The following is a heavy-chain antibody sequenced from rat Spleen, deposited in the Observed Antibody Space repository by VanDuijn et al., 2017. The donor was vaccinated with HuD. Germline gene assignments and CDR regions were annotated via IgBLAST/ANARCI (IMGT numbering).Heavy chain of an antibody. D-gene: IGHD5-1*01. V-gene: IGHV5-22*01. CDR2: ISYEGNTA. CDR3: TRDWGYYFDY. Sequence: EVQLVESGGGLVQPGRSLKLSCAASGFTFSDYYMAWVRQAPKKGLEWVASISYEGNTAFYGDSMKGRFTISRDNAKSTLYLQISSLRSEDTATYYCTRDWGYYFDYWGQGVMVTVSS. J-gene: IGHJ2*01. CDR1: GFTFSDYY.